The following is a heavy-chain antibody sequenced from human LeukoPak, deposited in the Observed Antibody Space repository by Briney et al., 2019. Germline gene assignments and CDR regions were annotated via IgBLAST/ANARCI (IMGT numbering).Heavy chain of an antibody. Sequence: GGSLRLSCAASGFTFSSYGMSWVRQAPGKGLEWVSRINSDGSSTSYADSVKGRFTISRDNAKNTLYLQMNSLRAEDTAVYYCARERKYDSNFDYWGQGTLVTVSS. D-gene: IGHD1-1*01. J-gene: IGHJ4*02. V-gene: IGHV3-74*01. CDR1: GFTFSSYG. CDR3: ARERKYDSNFDY. CDR2: INSDGSST.